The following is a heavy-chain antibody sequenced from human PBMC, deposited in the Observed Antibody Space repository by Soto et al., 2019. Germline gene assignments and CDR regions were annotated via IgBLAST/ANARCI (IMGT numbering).Heavy chain of an antibody. CDR2: ISDNGGST. CDR1: GFTFSSYA. CDR3: AKAATYCSATSCLRPANPDV. J-gene: IGHJ6*02. D-gene: IGHD2-2*01. V-gene: IGHV3-23*01. Sequence: EVQLLESGGSLVQPGGSLRLSCVASGFTFSSYAMTWVRQTPGKGLEWVSAISDNGGSTFYADSVKGRFTISRDNSQSTLYLQMNSLRAEDTAVYYCAKAATYCSATSCLRPANPDVWGQGTTVTVSS.